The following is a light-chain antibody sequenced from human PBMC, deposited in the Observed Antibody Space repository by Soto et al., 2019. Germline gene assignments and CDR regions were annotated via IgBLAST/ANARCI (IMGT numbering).Light chain of an antibody. CDR2: EVA. Sequence: QSALTQPASVSGSPGQSITISCTGTNSDVGAYPYVSWYQQHPGNAPKLLIYEVADRPSGVSDRFSGSKSGNTASLTISALPEEDEAVYYCSSYATIGTNVIFGGGTKLTVL. J-gene: IGLJ2*01. CDR1: NSDVGAYPY. V-gene: IGLV2-14*03. CDR3: SSYATIGTNVI.